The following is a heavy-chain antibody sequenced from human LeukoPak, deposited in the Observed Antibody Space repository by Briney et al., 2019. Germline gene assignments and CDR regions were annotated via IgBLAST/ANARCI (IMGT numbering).Heavy chain of an antibody. CDR1: GYRFTDYY. D-gene: IGHD6-19*01. V-gene: IGHV1-2*02. CDR3: AREPRPRGGWFVSD. J-gene: IGHJ4*02. CDR2: INPNSGGA. Sequence: ASVNVSCKASGYRFTDYYMHWVRQAPGQGLEWMGWINPNSGGANYAQNFQGRVTMSRDTSITTAYMELSRLISDDTAVYYCAREPRPRGGWFVSDWGQGTLVTVSS.